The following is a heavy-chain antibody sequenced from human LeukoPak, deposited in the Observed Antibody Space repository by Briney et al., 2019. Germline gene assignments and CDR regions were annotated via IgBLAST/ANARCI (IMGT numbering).Heavy chain of an antibody. CDR2: IDDSGST. CDR1: GGSFYGYS. V-gene: IGHV4-34*01. J-gene: IGHJ5*02. CDR3: ARGHPPVVAVRTNWFDP. Sequence: PSETLSLTCGVYGGSFYGYSLTWIRQPPGKGLEWIGDIDDSGSTNYNPSLRRRLSISIGTSKKQFSLRLRSVTAADTAVYYCARGHPPVVAVRTNWFDPWGQGIPVTVSS. D-gene: IGHD2-15*01.